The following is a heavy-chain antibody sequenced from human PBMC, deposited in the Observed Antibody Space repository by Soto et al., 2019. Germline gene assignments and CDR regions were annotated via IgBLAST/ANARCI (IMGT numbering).Heavy chain of an antibody. CDR2: IYHSGST. J-gene: IGHJ6*02. D-gene: IGHD2-8*01. CDR3: ARGGRTYGMGV. V-gene: IGHV4-38-2*01. CDR1: GYSISSGYY. Sequence: SETLSLTCAVSGYSISSGYYWGWIRQPPGKGLEWIGSIYHSGSTYYNPSLKSRVTISVDTSKNQFSLKLSSVTAADTAVYYCARGGRTYGMGVWGQGTTVTVSS.